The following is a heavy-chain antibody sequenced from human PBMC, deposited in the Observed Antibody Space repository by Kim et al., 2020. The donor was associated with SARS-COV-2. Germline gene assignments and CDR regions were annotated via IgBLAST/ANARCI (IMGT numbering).Heavy chain of an antibody. V-gene: IGHV4-34*01. Sequence: SETLSLTCAVYGGSFSGYYWSWIRQPPGKGLEWIGEINHSGSTNYNPSLKSRVTISVDTSKNQFSLKLSSVTAADTAVYYCAREAGGRIAAAGPDYWGQGTLVTVSS. D-gene: IGHD6-13*01. CDR3: AREAGGRIAAAGPDY. J-gene: IGHJ4*02. CDR1: GGSFSGYY. CDR2: INHSGST.